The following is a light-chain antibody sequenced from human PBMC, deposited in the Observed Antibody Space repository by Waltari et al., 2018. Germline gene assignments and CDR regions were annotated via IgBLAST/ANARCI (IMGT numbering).Light chain of an antibody. Sequence: NFMLTQPHSVSESPGKTVTISCTRSSGSIASNYVQWYQQRPGSSPTPVIFEDDQRPSGVPGQFSGSIDSSSHSASLTISGLKTEDEADYFCQSYDSSDLWVFGGGTRLTVL. CDR3: QSYDSSDLWV. J-gene: IGLJ3*02. CDR2: EDD. V-gene: IGLV6-57*01. CDR1: SGSIASNY.